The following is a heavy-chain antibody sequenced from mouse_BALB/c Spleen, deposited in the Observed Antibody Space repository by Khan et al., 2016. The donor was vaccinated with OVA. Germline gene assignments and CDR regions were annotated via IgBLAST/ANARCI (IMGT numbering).Heavy chain of an antibody. CDR3: TRFGYLYAY. J-gene: IGHJ3*01. Sequence: VHVKQSGTVLARPGTSVKMSCKASGYTFTSYWMHWVKQRPGQGLEWIGAIYPGNSDTSYSQKVRGKAKLTAVTSTSTADMELSSLTNEDSAVYYCTRFGYLYAYWGQGTLVTVSA. D-gene: IGHD2-2*01. CDR2: IYPGNSDT. V-gene: IGHV1-5*01. CDR1: GYTFTSYW.